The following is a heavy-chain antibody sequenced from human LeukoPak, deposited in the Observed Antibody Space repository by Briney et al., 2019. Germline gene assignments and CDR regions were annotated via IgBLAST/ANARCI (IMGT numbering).Heavy chain of an antibody. J-gene: IGHJ3*02. CDR1: GFTFSSYS. D-gene: IGHD2-2*01. CDR2: ISSSSSYI. CDR3: ARDQSTPAPRDAFDI. Sequence: GGSLRLSCAASGFTFSSYSMNWVRQAPGKGLEWVSSISSSSSYIYYADSVKGRFTISRDNAKNSLYLQMNSLRAEDTAVYYCARDQSTPAPRDAFDIWGQGTMVTVSS. V-gene: IGHV3-21*01.